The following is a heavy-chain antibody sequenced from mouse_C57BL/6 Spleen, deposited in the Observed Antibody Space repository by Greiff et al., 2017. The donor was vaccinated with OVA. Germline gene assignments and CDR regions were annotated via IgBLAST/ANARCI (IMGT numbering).Heavy chain of an antibody. D-gene: IGHD1-1*01. J-gene: IGHJ2*01. CDR3: ARMTTVVAPYFDY. CDR1: GYTFTSYW. V-gene: IGHV1-61*01. Sequence: VKLQQPGAELVRPGSSVKLSCKASGYTFTSYWMDWVKQRPGQGLEWIGNIYPSDSETHYNQKFKDKATLTVDKSSSTAYMQLSSLTSEDSAVYYCARMTTVVAPYFDYWGQGTTLTVSS. CDR2: IYPSDSET.